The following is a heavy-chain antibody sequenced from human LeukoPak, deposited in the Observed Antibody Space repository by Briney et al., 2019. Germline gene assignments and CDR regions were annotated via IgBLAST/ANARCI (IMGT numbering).Heavy chain of an antibody. CDR2: ISAYNGNT. D-gene: IGHD1-26*01. CDR3: ARDQVVGATAGTFDY. Sequence: ASVTVSCKASGYTFTSFGISRVRQAPGQGLEWMGWISAYNGNTNYAQKLQGRVTMTTDTSTSTAYMELGSLRSDDTAVYYCARDQVVGATAGTFDYWGQGTLVTVSS. V-gene: IGHV1-18*01. J-gene: IGHJ4*02. CDR1: GYTFTSFG.